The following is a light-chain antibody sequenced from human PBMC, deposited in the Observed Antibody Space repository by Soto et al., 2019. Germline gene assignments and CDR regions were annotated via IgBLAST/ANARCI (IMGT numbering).Light chain of an antibody. CDR3: QQPNSYPLT. CDR1: QDISDY. V-gene: IGKV1-9*01. CDR2: AAS. J-gene: IGKJ4*01. Sequence: DIQLTQSPSFLSASVGDRVTITCRASQDISDYLAWYQQRPGKAPKLLIYAASTLQSGVPSRFSGSGSGTEFNLTISRLQPEDFDNYSCQQPNSYPLTFGGGTKV.